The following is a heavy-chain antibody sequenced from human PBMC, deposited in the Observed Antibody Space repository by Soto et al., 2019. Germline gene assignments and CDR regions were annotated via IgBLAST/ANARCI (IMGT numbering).Heavy chain of an antibody. Sequence: GGSLRLSCAASGFTFSSYGMHWVRQAPGKGLEWVAVIWYDGSNKYYADSVKGRFTISRDNSKNTLYLQMNSLRAEDTAVYYCARDLKRELLDYWGQGTLVTVSS. V-gene: IGHV3-33*01. D-gene: IGHD1-26*01. CDR2: IWYDGSNK. J-gene: IGHJ4*02. CDR1: GFTFSSYG. CDR3: ARDLKRELLDY.